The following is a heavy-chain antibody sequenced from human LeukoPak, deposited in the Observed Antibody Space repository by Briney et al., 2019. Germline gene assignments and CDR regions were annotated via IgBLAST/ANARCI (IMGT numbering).Heavy chain of an antibody. CDR1: GFTFSSHG. Sequence: PGRSLRLSCAASGFTFSSHGMHWVRQAPGKGLEWVAVIWYDGSDKYYADSVKGRFTISRDNSKNTLYLQMTSLRADDTAVYYCARDRVFHYFDYWGQGALVTASS. CDR3: ARDRVFHYFDY. J-gene: IGHJ4*02. CDR2: IWYDGSDK. V-gene: IGHV3-33*01. D-gene: IGHD3-16*01.